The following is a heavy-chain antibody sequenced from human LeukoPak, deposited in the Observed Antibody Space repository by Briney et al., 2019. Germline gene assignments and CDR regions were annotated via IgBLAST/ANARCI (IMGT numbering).Heavy chain of an antibody. Sequence: ASVKVSCKASGYTFTSYGISWVRQAPGQGLEWMGWISAYNGNTNYAQKLQGRVTMTTDTSTSTAYMELRSLRSDDTAVYYCARPYSGYDYGGFDYWGQGTLVTVSS. CDR2: ISAYNGNT. D-gene: IGHD5-12*01. J-gene: IGHJ4*02. CDR1: GYTFTSYG. CDR3: ARPYSGYDYGGFDY. V-gene: IGHV1-18*01.